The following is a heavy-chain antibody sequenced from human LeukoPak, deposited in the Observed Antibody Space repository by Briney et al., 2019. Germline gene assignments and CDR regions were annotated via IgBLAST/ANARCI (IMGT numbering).Heavy chain of an antibody. D-gene: IGHD1-1*01. CDR1: GFYFSGYS. J-gene: IGHJ6*03. CDR3: ARVEATTGRNYHYYYMDV. CDR2: INTGSTYM. Sequence: GGSLRLSSAASGFYFSGYSMNWVPQAPGKGLEWVSSINTGSTYMYYADSVKGRFTISRDNAKNSLHLQMYSLRAEDTAVYFCARVEATTGRNYHYYYMDVWGKGTTVTVSS. V-gene: IGHV3-21*01.